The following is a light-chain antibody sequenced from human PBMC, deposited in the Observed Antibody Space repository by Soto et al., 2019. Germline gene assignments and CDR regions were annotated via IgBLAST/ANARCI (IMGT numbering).Light chain of an antibody. V-gene: IGKV2-30*02. CDR3: MHSTHWPPLT. CDR1: QSLVHSDGNTY. CDR2: KVS. Sequence: DVVMTQSPLSLPVTLGQPASISCRSSQSLVHSDGNTYLNWFQQRSGQSPRHLIYKVSYRDSGVPGTFHGKRPGADFTLKISRVEAEDVGIYYCMHSTHWPPLTFGGGTQVEIK. J-gene: IGKJ4*01.